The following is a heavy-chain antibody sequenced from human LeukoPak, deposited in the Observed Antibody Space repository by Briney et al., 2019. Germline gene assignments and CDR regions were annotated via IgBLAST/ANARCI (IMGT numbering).Heavy chain of an antibody. D-gene: IGHD3-3*01. CDR3: AKDGVIDYDFWSGTRSWFDP. V-gene: IGHV3-74*01. Sequence: GGSLRLSCAASGFTFSSYWMHWVRQAPGKGLVWVSRINSDGSSTNYADSVRGRFTISRDNSKNTLYLQMNSLRAEDTAVYYCAKDGVIDYDFWSGTRSWFDPWGQGTLVTVSS. CDR2: INSDGSST. CDR1: GFTFSSYW. J-gene: IGHJ5*02.